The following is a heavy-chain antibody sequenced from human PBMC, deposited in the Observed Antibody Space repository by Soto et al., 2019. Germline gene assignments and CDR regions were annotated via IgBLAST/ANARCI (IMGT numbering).Heavy chain of an antibody. CDR3: ARDRDGYNEGDFGY. J-gene: IGHJ4*02. V-gene: IGHV4-61*01. Sequence: SETLCLTCTVSGGSFSSGSCYWSWIRQPPGKGLEWIGYIYYSGSTNYNPSLKSRVTISVDTSKNQFSLKLSSVTAADTAVYYCARDRDGYNEGDFGYWGQGTLVTVSS. D-gene: IGHD5-12*01. CDR2: IYYSGST. CDR1: GGSFSSGSCY.